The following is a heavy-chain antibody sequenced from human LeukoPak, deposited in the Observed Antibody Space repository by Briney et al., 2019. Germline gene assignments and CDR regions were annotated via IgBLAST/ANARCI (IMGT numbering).Heavy chain of an antibody. CDR1: GYTFTSYG. V-gene: IGHV1-18*04. D-gene: IGHD3-10*01. Sequence: ASVKVSCKASGYTFTSYGISWVRQAPGQGLEWMGWISAYKGNTNHAQKLQGRVTMTTDTSTSTAYMELRSLRSDDTAVYYCARDPKYYYGSGSPGDYWGQGTLVTVSS. CDR3: ARDPKYYYGSGSPGDY. CDR2: ISAYKGNT. J-gene: IGHJ4*02.